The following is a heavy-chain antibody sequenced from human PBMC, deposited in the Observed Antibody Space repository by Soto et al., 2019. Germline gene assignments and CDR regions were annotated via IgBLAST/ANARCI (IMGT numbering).Heavy chain of an antibody. D-gene: IGHD1-7*01. Sequence: QVQLQQWGAGLLKPSETLSLTCAVYGGSFSGYYWSWIRQPPGKGLEWIGEINHSGSTNYNPSLKSRVTISVDTSKNQFSLQLSSVTAADTAVYYCARKLRMWYFDLWGRGTLVTVSS. J-gene: IGHJ2*01. CDR2: INHSGST. CDR3: ARKLRMWYFDL. CDR1: GGSFSGYY. V-gene: IGHV4-34*01.